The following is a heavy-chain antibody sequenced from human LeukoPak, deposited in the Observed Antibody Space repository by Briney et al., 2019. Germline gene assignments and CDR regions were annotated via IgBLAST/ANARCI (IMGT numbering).Heavy chain of an antibody. J-gene: IGHJ4*02. CDR2: ISASGGST. Sequence: GGSLRLSCAASGFTFSSSAMSWVRQVPGKGLEWVSGISASGGSTSYADSVRGRFTISRDNSKNTLYVQMNSLRDEDTAVYYCARDPYYYDSSGYYLVPRGYFDYWGQGTLVTVSS. CDR3: ARDPYYYDSSGYYLVPRGYFDY. CDR1: GFTFSSSA. D-gene: IGHD3-22*01. V-gene: IGHV3-23*01.